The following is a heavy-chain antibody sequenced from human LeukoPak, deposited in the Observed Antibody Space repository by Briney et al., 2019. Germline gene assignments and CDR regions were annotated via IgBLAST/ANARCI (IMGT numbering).Heavy chain of an antibody. CDR2: IRYDGSNK. J-gene: IGHJ4*02. CDR1: GFTFSSYG. CDR3: ATHGSGSSLSPDY. V-gene: IGHV3-30*02. Sequence: PGGSLRLSCAASGFTFSSYGMHWVRQAPGKGLEWVAFIRYDGSNKYYADSVKGRFTISRDNSKNTLYLQMNSLRAEDTAVYYCATHGSGSSLSPDYWGQGTPVTVSS. D-gene: IGHD3-10*01.